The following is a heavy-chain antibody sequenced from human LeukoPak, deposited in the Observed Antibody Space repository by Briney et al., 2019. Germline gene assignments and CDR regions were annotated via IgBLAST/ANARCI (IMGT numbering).Heavy chain of an antibody. Sequence: SGGCLRLSCSAPGFTFRSYRMHWVRQAPCKGLEWVAVIWYDGSDKYHADSVKGRFTISRDNSKNMLYLQMNSLRAEDTAVYYCARYSGSYEVNYYYYYGMDVWGQGTTVTVSS. CDR3: ARYSGSYEVNYYYYYGMDV. CDR1: GFTFRSYR. D-gene: IGHD1-26*01. V-gene: IGHV3-33*01. CDR2: IWYDGSDK. J-gene: IGHJ6*02.